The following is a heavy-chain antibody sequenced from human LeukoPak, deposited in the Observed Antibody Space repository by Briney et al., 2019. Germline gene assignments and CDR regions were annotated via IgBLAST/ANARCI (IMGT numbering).Heavy chain of an antibody. CDR2: INPNSGGT. V-gene: IGHV1-2*02. CDR3: ATSSGNYYYYYMDV. CDR1: GYTFTGYY. Sequence: ASVKVSCKASGYTFTGYYMHWVRQAPGQGLEWMGWINPNSGGTNYAQKFQGRVTVTEDTSTDTAYMELSSLRSEDTAVYYCATSSGNYYYYYMDVWGKGTTVTVSS. J-gene: IGHJ6*03. D-gene: IGHD3-10*01.